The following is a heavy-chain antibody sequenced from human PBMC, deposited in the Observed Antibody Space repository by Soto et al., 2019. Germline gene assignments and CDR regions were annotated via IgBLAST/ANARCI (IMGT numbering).Heavy chain of an antibody. V-gene: IGHV3-30-3*01. CDR3: AREGTTGVDY. Sequence: GGSLRLSCAASGFTFSSYAMHWVRQAPGKGLEWVAVISYDGSNKYYADSVKGRFTISRDNSKNTLYLQMNSLRAEDTAVYYCAREGTTGVDYWGQGTLVTVSS. CDR1: GFTFSSYA. J-gene: IGHJ4*02. CDR2: ISYDGSNK. D-gene: IGHD4-17*01.